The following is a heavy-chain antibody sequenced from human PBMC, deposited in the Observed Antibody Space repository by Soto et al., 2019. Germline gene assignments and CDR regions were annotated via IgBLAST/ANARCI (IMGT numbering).Heavy chain of an antibody. D-gene: IGHD5-18*01. V-gene: IGHV4-30-4*01. CDR2: IYYSGST. J-gene: IGHJ4*02. Sequence: QVQLQESGPGLVKPSQTMSLTCTVSGGSISRGDYHWGWIRQPPGKGLEWIGYIYYSGSTYYNPSLTRRATISVDTSKNQFSLRLHSVTAADTAVYYCARDGGYNFGPFDYWGQGALVTVSS. CDR1: GGSISRGDYH. CDR3: ARDGGYNFGPFDY.